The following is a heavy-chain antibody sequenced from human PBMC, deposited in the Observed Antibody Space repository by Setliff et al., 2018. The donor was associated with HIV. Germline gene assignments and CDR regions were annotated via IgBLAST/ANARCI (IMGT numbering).Heavy chain of an antibody. D-gene: IGHD6-13*01. CDR3: ARRMAAGTFDY. Sequence: PSETLSLTCNISGVSIPTNYWNWIRQPAGKGLEWIGRIYTTGGTNYNPALKSRVTMSIDTSKNQISLKLSSVTAADTAMYYCARRMAAGTFDYWGQGTLVTVSS. V-gene: IGHV4-4*07. CDR2: IYTTGGT. CDR1: GVSIPTNY. J-gene: IGHJ4*02.